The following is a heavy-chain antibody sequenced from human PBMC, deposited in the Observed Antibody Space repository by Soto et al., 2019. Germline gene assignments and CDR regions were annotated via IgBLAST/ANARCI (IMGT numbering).Heavy chain of an antibody. CDR3: ARESEDLTSNFDY. Sequence: GSLRLSCAASGFTFTRYSMNWVRQAPGKGLEWVSSISSTTNYIYYADSMKGRFTVSRDNAKNSVYLGMNSLSAEDTALYYCARESEDLTSNFDYWGQGTLVTVSS. V-gene: IGHV3-21*01. J-gene: IGHJ4*02. CDR1: GFTFTRYS. CDR2: ISSTTNYI.